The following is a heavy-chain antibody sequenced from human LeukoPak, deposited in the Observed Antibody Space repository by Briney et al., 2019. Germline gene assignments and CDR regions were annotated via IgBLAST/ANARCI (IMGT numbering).Heavy chain of an antibody. J-gene: IGHJ4*02. CDR1: GFTFNSCA. V-gene: IGHV3-23*01. CDR3: AKDGRMTDY. CDR2: IKGSGGST. Sequence: QPGGSLRLSCAASGFTFNSCAMSWVRQAPGKGLEWVSSIKGSGGSTYYTDPVKGRFTISRDNSKNTLHLQMDSLRVEDTAVYYCAKDGRMTDYWGQGTLVTVSS. D-gene: IGHD1-26*01.